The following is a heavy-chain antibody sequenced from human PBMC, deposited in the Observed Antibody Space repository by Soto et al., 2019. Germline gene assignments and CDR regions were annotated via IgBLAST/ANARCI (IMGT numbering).Heavy chain of an antibody. CDR2: IIPIFGTA. CDR1: GGTFSSYA. V-gene: IGHV1-69*13. J-gene: IGHJ5*02. CDR3: ARDIGMPPWFDP. Sequence: SVKVSCKASGGTFSSYAISWVRQAPGQGLEWMGGIIPIFGTANYAQKFQGRVTITADESTSTAYMELSSLRSEDTAVYYCARDIGMPPWFDPWRQGTLVTVSS. D-gene: IGHD1-26*01.